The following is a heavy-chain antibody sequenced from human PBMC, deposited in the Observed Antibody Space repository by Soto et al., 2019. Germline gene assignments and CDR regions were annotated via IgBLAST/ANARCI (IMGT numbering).Heavy chain of an antibody. CDR3: ARDKGRTSLDY. V-gene: IGHV3-33*01. J-gene: IGHJ4*02. CDR1: GIRFSSSC. CDR2: ISSDGSNK. D-gene: IGHD1-1*01. Sequence: GGSLRLSCAASGIRFSSSCMHWVRQAPGKGLEWVAFISSDGSNKYYGDSVKGRFTISRDNSENTLSLQMNSLRAEDTAVYYCARDKGRTSLDYWGQGTLVTSPQ.